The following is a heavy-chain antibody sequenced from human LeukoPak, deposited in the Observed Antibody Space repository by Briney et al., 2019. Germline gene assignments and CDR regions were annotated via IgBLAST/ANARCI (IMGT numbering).Heavy chain of an antibody. D-gene: IGHD3-3*01. CDR1: GFTFSSYW. Sequence: PGGSLRLSCAASGFTFSSYWMSWVRQALGKGLEWVANRKQDGSEKYYVDSVKGRFTNSRDNAKNSLYLQMNSLRAEDTAVYYCARDSFYDFWSGEPFDYWGQGTLVTVSS. J-gene: IGHJ4*02. V-gene: IGHV3-7*01. CDR3: ARDSFYDFWSGEPFDY. CDR2: RKQDGSEK.